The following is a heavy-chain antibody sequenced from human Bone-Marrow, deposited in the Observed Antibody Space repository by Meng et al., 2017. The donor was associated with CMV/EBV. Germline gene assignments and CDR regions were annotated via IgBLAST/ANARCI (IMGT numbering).Heavy chain of an antibody. CDR2: IYYSGST. CDR3: ARLRMVRGVTAIDY. CDR1: GGSISSYY. Sequence: SETLSLTCTVSGGSISSYYWSWIRQPPGKGLEWIGYIYYSGSTNYNPSLKSRVTISVDTSTNQSSLKLSSVTAADTAVYYCARLRMVRGVTAIDYWGQGTRVTVSS. V-gene: IGHV4-59*01. D-gene: IGHD3-10*01. J-gene: IGHJ4*02.